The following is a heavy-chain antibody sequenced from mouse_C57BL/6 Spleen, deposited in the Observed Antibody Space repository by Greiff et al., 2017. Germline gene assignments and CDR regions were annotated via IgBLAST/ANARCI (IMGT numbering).Heavy chain of an antibody. CDR2: IDPENGDT. CDR1: GFNIKDDY. D-gene: IGHD1-1*01. V-gene: IGHV14-4*01. Sequence: VQLQQSGAELVRPGASVKLSCTASGFNIKDDYMPWVKQRPEQGLEWIGWIDPENGDTAYVSKFQGKATITAATSSNTAYLQLSSLTSEDTAVYYCSLITTVVDWYFDVWGTGTTVTVAS. J-gene: IGHJ1*03. CDR3: SLITTVVDWYFDV.